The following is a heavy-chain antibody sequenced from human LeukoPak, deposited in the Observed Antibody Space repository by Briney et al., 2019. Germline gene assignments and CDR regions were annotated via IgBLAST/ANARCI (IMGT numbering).Heavy chain of an antibody. CDR1: GGSLSSLS. J-gene: IGHJ3*02. D-gene: IGHD3-9*01. CDR3: ARGEYDNRYAFDI. V-gene: IGHV4-59*01. CDR2: IYYSGSN. Sequence: SETMSPTCTVSGGSLSSLSWSWIRHPPGEGRGWIGYIYYSGSNTYNPSLKSPVTISVHTAKNQFSLKVSSVTAADTAVYYCARGEYDNRYAFDIWGQGTMVTVSS.